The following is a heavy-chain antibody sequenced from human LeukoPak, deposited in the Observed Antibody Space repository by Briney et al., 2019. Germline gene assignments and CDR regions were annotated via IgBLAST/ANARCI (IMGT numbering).Heavy chain of an antibody. V-gene: IGHV1-46*01. CDR3: ARDQSPGAFYDSSGYYFYYYMDV. CDR1: GYTFTSYY. D-gene: IGHD3-22*01. CDR2: INPSGGST. Sequence: GASVTVSCKASGYTFTSYYMHWVRQAPGQGLEWMGIINPSGGSTSYAQKFQGRVTMTRDTSTSTVYMELSSLRSEDTAVYYCARDQSPGAFYDSSGYYFYYYMDVWGKGTTVTVSS. J-gene: IGHJ6*03.